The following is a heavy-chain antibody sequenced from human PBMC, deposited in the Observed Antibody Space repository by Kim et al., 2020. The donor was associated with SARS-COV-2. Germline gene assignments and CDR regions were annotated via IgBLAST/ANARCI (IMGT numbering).Heavy chain of an antibody. V-gene: IGHV3-7*01. D-gene: IGHD3-10*01. CDR2: IKQDGTDT. J-gene: IGHJ4*02. Sequence: GGSLRLSCAASGFSFSSYWMTWLRQAPGKGLEWVAIIKQDGTDTYYVDSVKGRFTISRDNAKNSLYLQMNSLRVEDTAVYFCARSANFYGYWGQGTLVTVSS. CDR3: ARSANFYGY. CDR1: GFSFSSYW.